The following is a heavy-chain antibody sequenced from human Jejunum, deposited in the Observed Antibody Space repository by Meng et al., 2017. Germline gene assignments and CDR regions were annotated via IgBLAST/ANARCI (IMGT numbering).Heavy chain of an antibody. Sequence: GESLKISCAASGFPFSNYWMSWVRQAPGKGLEWVANIKQDGSEKNYVDSVKGRFTISRDNAKNSLYLQMNSLRGEDTAVYYCARERPLGYCFGDSRVWGSVFQYWGQGNLVNGAS. CDR1: GFPFSNYW. CDR2: IKQDGSEK. CDR3: ARERPLGYCFGDSRVWGSVFQY. J-gene: IGHJ4*02. D-gene: IGHD2-15*01. V-gene: IGHV3-7*01.